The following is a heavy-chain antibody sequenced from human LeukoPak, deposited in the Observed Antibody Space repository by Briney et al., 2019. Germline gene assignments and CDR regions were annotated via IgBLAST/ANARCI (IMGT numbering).Heavy chain of an antibody. J-gene: IGHJ6*02. V-gene: IGHV4-34*01. Sequence: PSETLSLTCAVYGGSFSGYYWCWIRQPPGKGLEWIGEINHSGSTNYNPSLKSRVTISVDTSKNQFSLKLSSVTAADTAVYYCARGGYDYGDYGIDYYYYGMDVWGQGTTVTVSS. CDR3: ARGGYDYGDYGIDYYYYGMDV. CDR1: GGSFSGYY. D-gene: IGHD4-17*01. CDR2: INHSGST.